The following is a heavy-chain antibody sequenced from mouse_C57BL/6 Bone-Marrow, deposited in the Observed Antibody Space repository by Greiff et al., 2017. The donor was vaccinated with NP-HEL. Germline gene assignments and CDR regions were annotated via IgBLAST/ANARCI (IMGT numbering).Heavy chain of an antibody. CDR3: ARDAMSAQASWFAY. J-gene: IGHJ3*01. CDR1: GFTFSDFY. Sequence: EVNVVESGGGLVQSGRSLRLSCATSGFTFSDFYMEWVRQAPGKGLEWIAASRNKANDYTTEYSASVKGRFIVSGDTSQSILYLQMNALRAEDTAIYYCARDAMSAQASWFAYWGQGTLVTVSA. V-gene: IGHV7-1*01. D-gene: IGHD3-2*02. CDR2: SRNKANDYTT.